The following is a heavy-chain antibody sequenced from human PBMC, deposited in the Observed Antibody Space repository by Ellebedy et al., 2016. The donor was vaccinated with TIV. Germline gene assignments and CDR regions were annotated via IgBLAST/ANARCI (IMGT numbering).Heavy chain of an antibody. CDR2: IYPGDSDT. CDR1: GYSFTTYW. CDR3: ARHHTRYLDF. D-gene: IGHD2-15*01. J-gene: IGHJ4*02. Sequence: GESLKISXKASGYSFTTYWIGWVRQMPGKGLEWMGIIYPGDSDTRYSPSFQGRITISADKTTNTAYVQWTSLKASDTAIYYCARHHTRYLDFWGQGTLVTVSS. V-gene: IGHV5-51*01.